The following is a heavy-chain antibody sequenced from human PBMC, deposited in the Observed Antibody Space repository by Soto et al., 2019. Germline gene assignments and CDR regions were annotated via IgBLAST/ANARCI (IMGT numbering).Heavy chain of an antibody. Sequence: EVQLVESGGGLVQPGGSLKLSCAASGFTFSDSAMHWVRHASGKGLEWVGRIRSKHNNYATTYAASVKGRFTISRDXXKNTAYLQMNSLNTEDTALYYCMRFSRSLSWYFDLWGRGTLVTVSS. J-gene: IGHJ2*01. D-gene: IGHD3-10*01. V-gene: IGHV3-73*02. CDR1: GFTFSDSA. CDR2: IRSKHNNYAT. CDR3: MRFSRSLSWYFDL.